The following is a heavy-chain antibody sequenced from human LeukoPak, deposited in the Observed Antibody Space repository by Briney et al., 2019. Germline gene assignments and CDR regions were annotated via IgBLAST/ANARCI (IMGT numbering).Heavy chain of an antibody. Sequence: PSETLSLTCTVSGGSISSSSYYWGWIRQPPGKGLEWIGSIYYSGSTYNNPSLKSRVTISVDTSKNEFSLKVSSVTAADTAVYYCARYDYSSSFFDYWGQGTLVTVSS. CDR1: GGSISSSSYY. J-gene: IGHJ4*02. D-gene: IGHD6-6*01. CDR2: IYYSGST. CDR3: ARYDYSSSFFDY. V-gene: IGHV4-39*01.